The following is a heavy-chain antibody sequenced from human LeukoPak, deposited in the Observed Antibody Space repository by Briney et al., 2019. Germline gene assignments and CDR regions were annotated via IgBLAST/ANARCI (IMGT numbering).Heavy chain of an antibody. Sequence: PSETLSLTCAVSGGSISSGGYSWSWIRQPPGKGLEWIGYIYHSGSTYYNPSLKSRVTISVDRSKNQFSLKLSSVTAADTAVYYCARIYYYGSGSYWIYFDYWGQGTLVTVSS. J-gene: IGHJ4*02. D-gene: IGHD3-10*01. V-gene: IGHV4-30-2*01. CDR1: GGSISSGGYS. CDR3: ARIYYYGSGSYWIYFDY. CDR2: IYHSGST.